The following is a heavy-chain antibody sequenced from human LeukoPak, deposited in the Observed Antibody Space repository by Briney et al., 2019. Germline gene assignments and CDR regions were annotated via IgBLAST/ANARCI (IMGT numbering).Heavy chain of an antibody. CDR1: GFTFSWHG. V-gene: IGHV3-33*03. J-gene: IGHJ2*01. CDR2: INVDGTQK. D-gene: IGHD2-2*01. Sequence: HAGGSLRLSCAASGFTFSWHGYHWVRQAPGKGLEWAAIINVDGTQKYYGDSVRGRFTVSRDNSKNTVYLQMDNLRPEDTAVYYCVVVLVPAAFWHFDSWGRGTQVTVSS. CDR3: VVVLVPAAFWHFDS.